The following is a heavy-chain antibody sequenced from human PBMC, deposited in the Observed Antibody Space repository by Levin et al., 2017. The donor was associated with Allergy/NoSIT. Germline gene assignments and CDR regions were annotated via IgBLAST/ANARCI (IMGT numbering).Heavy chain of an antibody. CDR1: GFNFSNAW. CDR2: IKSKAAGGTT. Sequence: GGSLRLSCAASGFNFSNAWMSWVRQPPGKGLEWVGRIKSKAAGGTTDYAALVNGRFTISRDDPRNALYLQMNSPKIEATAMDYCCWVVPPIRGTTAPGGQGTPVTVAS. V-gene: IGHV3-15*01. CDR3: CWVVPPIRGTTAP. J-gene: IGHJ4*02. D-gene: IGHD3-16*01.